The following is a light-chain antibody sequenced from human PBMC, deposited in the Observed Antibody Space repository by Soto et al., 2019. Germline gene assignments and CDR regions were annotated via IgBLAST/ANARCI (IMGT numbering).Light chain of an antibody. CDR1: SSDIGGYNY. J-gene: IGLJ1*01. CDR3: TSYTSSSTYV. V-gene: IGLV2-14*01. CDR2: GVT. Sequence: QSALAQPASVSESPGQSITISCAGTSSDIGGYNYVSWYQQHPDKAPKLMIYGVTNRPSGVSDRFSGSKSGNTASLTISGLQAEDEADYYCTSYTSSSTYVFGTGTKVTVL.